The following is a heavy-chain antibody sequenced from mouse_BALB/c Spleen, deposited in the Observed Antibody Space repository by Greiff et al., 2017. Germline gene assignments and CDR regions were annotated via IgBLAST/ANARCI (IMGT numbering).Heavy chain of an antibody. CDR3: ARGNRKLLYFDV. D-gene: IGHD1-1*01. CDR2: ISDGGSYT. Sequence: EVKLMESGGGLVKPGGSLKLSCAASGFTFSDYYMYWVRQTPEKRLEWVATISDGGSYTYYPDSVKGRFTISRDNAKNNLYLQMSSLKSEDTAMYYCARGNRKLLYFDVWGAGTTVTVSS. J-gene: IGHJ1*01. V-gene: IGHV5-4*02. CDR1: GFTFSDYY.